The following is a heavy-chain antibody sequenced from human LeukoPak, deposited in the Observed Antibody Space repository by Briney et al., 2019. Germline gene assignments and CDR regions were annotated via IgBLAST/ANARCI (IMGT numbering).Heavy chain of an antibody. D-gene: IGHD3-10*01. CDR2: ISWNSGSI. Sequence: GGSLRLSCAASGFTFDDYAMHWVRHAPGKGLEWVSGISWNSGSIGYADSVKGRFTISRDNAKNSLYLQMSSLRAEDTALYYCAKDMFTMVRGVMNYWGQGTLVTVSS. CDR1: GFTFDDYA. V-gene: IGHV3-9*01. CDR3: AKDMFTMVRGVMNY. J-gene: IGHJ4*02.